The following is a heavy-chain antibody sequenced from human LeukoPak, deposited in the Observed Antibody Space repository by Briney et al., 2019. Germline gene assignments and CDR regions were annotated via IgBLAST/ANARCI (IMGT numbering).Heavy chain of an antibody. CDR2: ISGSGTTI. Sequence: GGSLRLSCAASTFTFSDYYMSWIRQAPGKGLECVSYISGSGTTIHYADSVKGRFTISRDNAKNSLYLQMTSLRVDDTAVYYCAREGFDSGGYRGKYFDYWGQGILVTVSS. CDR3: AREGFDSGGYRGKYFDY. J-gene: IGHJ4*02. CDR1: TFTFSDYY. D-gene: IGHD3-22*01. V-gene: IGHV3-11*01.